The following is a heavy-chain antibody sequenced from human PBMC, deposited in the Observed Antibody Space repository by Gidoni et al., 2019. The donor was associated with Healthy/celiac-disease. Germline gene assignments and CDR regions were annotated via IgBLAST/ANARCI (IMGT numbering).Heavy chain of an antibody. J-gene: IGHJ5*02. V-gene: IGHV3-23*01. Sequence: EVQLLESGGGLVQPGGSLRLSCAASGFTFSSYAMSWVRQAPGKGLEWVAAISGSGGSTYYADSVKGRFTISRDNSKNTLYLQMNSLRAEDTAVYYCAKDRGYCSSTSCYSFGNWFDPWGQGTLVTVSS. CDR3: AKDRGYCSSTSCYSFGNWFDP. CDR1: GFTFSSYA. CDR2: ISGSGGST. D-gene: IGHD2-2*01.